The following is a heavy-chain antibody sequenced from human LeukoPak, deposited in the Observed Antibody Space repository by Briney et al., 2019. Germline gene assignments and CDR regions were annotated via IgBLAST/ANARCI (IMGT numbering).Heavy chain of an antibody. V-gene: IGHV3-23*01. Sequence: GGSLRLSCAASGFTFSSYAMSWVRQAPGKGLEWVSAISGSGGSTYYADSVKGRFTISRDNSKNTLYLQMNSLRVEDTAVYLCARYSGWSFDYWGQGTPVTVSS. CDR3: ARYSGWSFDY. CDR2: ISGSGGST. D-gene: IGHD6-19*01. CDR1: GFTFSSYA. J-gene: IGHJ4*02.